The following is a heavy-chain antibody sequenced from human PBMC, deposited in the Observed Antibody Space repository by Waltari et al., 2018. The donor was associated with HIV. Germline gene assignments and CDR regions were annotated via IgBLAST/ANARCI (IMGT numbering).Heavy chain of an antibody. V-gene: IGHV3-53*01. J-gene: IGHJ2*01. CDR2: INSGGST. Sequence: EVQLVESGGGLIQPGGSLRLSCAASGFTVSSNYMSWVRQAPGKGLEWFSVINSGGSTYYADSVKGRFTISRDNSKNTVFLQMNSLRADDTAVYYCARAGDSNFGYWCFNLWGRGTLLTVSS. CDR3: ARAGDSNFGYWCFNL. D-gene: IGHD4-4*01. CDR1: GFTVSSNY.